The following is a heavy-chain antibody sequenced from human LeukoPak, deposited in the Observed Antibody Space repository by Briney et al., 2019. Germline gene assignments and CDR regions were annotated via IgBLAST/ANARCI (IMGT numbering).Heavy chain of an antibody. V-gene: IGHV4-31*03. CDR3: AREVGGDGDYFDY. Sequence: SETLSLTCTVSGGSISSGGYYWSWIRQHPGKGLEWIGGIYYSGSTYHNPSLKSRVTISVDTSKNQFSLKLSSVTAADTAVYYCAREVGGDGDYFDYWGQGTLVTVSS. J-gene: IGHJ4*02. D-gene: IGHD3-16*01. CDR2: IYYSGST. CDR1: GGSISSGGYY.